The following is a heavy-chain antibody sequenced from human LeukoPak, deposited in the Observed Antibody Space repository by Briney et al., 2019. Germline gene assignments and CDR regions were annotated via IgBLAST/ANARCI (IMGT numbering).Heavy chain of an antibody. CDR1: GGSISSYY. Sequence: SETLSLTCTVSGGSISSYYWSWIRQPPGKGLEWIGYIYYSGSTNYNPSLKSRVTISVDTSKNQFSLKLSSVTAADTAVYYCARATTVRGVIIRGYFDYWGQGTLVTVSS. D-gene: IGHD3-10*01. CDR3: ARATTVRGVIIRGYFDY. J-gene: IGHJ4*02. V-gene: IGHV4-59*08. CDR2: IYYSGST.